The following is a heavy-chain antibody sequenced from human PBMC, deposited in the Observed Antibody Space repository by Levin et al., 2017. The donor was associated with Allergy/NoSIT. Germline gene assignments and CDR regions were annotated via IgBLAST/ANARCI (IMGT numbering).Heavy chain of an antibody. CDR3: TTLSFTMVRGAAYYYHYMDV. D-gene: IGHD3-10*01. J-gene: IGHJ6*03. V-gene: IGHV3-15*01. CDR1: GFTFSNTW. Sequence: PSETLSLTCAASGFTFSNTWMGWVRQAPGKGLEWVGRIKSKTDDGTTDYTAPVKGRFTISRDDSKDTLYLQMNSLKIEDTAVYYCTTLSFTMVRGAAYYYHYMDVWGKGTTVTVSS. CDR2: IKSKTDDGTT.